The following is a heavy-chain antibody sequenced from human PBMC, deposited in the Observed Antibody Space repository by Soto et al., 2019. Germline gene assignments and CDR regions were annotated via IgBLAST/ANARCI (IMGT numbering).Heavy chain of an antibody. V-gene: IGHV4-31*03. CDR2: IYYSGST. CDR1: GGSISSGGYY. Sequence: SETLSLTCTVSGGSISSGGYYWSWIRQHPGKGLEWIGYIYYSGSTYYNPSLKSRVTISVDTSKNQFSLKLSSVTAADTAVYYCERAPSGYYFHDAFDIWGQGTMVTV. D-gene: IGHD3-22*01. CDR3: ERAPSGYYFHDAFDI. J-gene: IGHJ3*02.